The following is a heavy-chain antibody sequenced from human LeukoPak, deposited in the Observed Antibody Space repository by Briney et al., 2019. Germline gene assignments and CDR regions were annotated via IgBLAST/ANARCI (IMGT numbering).Heavy chain of an antibody. D-gene: IGHD5-18*01. V-gene: IGHV1-2*02. CDR2: INPNSGGT. CDR3: ARAQVDTAMPTGS. CDR1: GYTFTGYY. J-gene: IGHJ5*02. Sequence: ASVKVSCKASGYTFTGYYMHWVRQAPGQGLEWMGWINPNSGGTNYAQKFQGRVTMTRDTSISTAYMELSRLRSDDTAVYYCARAQVDTAMPTGSWGQGTLVTVSS.